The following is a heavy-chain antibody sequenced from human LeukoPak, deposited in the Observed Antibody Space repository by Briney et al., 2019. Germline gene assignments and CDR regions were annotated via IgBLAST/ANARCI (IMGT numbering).Heavy chain of an antibody. CDR3: ARDRGEEFDY. D-gene: IGHD3-16*01. CDR1: GFTFSSYS. V-gene: IGHV3-21*01. Sequence: PGGSLRLSFAASGFTFSSYSMKWVRQAPGKGLEWVSSISSSSSYIYYADSVKGRFTISRDNAKNSLYLQMNSLRAEDTAVYYCARDRGEEFDYWGQGTLVTVSS. CDR2: ISSSSSYI. J-gene: IGHJ4*02.